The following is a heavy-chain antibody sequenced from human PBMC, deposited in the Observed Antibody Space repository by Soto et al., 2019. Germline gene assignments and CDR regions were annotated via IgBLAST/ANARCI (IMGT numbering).Heavy chain of an antibody. CDR2: MNPSSGNT. Sequence: GASVKVSCTASGYTFTGYDINWVRQATGQGLEWMGWMNPSSGNTGYAEKFRGRVTMTRNASISTAYMELSSLRFEDTAVYYCARAPGGNCDSASCWTFEYFQHWGLGTLVTVSS. J-gene: IGHJ1*01. CDR1: GYTFTGYD. CDR3: ARAPGGNCDSASCWTFEYFQH. V-gene: IGHV1-8*01. D-gene: IGHD2-2*01.